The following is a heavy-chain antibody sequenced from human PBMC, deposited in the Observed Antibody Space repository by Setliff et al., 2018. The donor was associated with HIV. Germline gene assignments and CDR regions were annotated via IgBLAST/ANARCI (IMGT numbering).Heavy chain of an antibody. CDR2: IWYDRSNK. CDR3: ASNYYGSGSYYNYGMDV. Sequence: GGSLRLSCAASGFTFSSYGMHWVRQAPGKGLEWVAVIWYDRSNKYYADSVKGRFTISRDNAKNSLYLQMNSLRAEDTAVYYCASNYYGSGSYYNYGMDVWGQGTTVTVSS. V-gene: IGHV3-33*03. D-gene: IGHD3-10*01. J-gene: IGHJ6*02. CDR1: GFTFSSYG.